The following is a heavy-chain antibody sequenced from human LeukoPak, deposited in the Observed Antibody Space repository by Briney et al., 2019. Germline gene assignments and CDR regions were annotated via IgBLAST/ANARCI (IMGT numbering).Heavy chain of an antibody. CDR3: AKDVGLGGKSFDY. Sequence: GGSLRPSCAASGFAFDDYAMHWVRQAPGKGLEWVSGISWSSGSLGYADSVKGRFTISRDNAKNSLYLQMNTLRAEDTALYYCAKDVGLGGKSFDYWGQGTLVTVSS. J-gene: IGHJ4*02. CDR1: GFAFDDYA. CDR2: ISWSSGSL. D-gene: IGHD1-26*01. V-gene: IGHV3-9*01.